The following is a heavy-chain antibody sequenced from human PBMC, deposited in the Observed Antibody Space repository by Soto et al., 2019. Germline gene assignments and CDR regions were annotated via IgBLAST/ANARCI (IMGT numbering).Heavy chain of an antibody. J-gene: IGHJ4*02. CDR1: GYTFTSQW. CDR2: IFPGDSDT. CDR3: ARLVDGYPGY. Sequence: PGESLKISCKASGYTFTSQWIGWVRQKPGKGLEWMGLIFPGDSDTRYSPSFQGQVTISADKSISTAFLQWSSLKASDTAMYYCARLVDGYPGYWGQGTLATVSS. V-gene: IGHV5-51*01. D-gene: IGHD5-12*01.